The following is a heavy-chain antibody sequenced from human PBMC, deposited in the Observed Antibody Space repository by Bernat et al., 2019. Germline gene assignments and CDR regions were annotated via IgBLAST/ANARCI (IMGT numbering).Heavy chain of an antibody. D-gene: IGHD3-3*01. CDR3: ASDRAGGRFLEWPTLYYMDV. Sequence: EVQLVESGGGLVKPGGSLRLSCAASGFTFSSYSMNWVRQAPGKGLEWVSSISSSSSYIYYADSVKGRFTISRDNAKNALYLQMNSLRAEDTAVYYCASDRAGGRFLEWPTLYYMDVWGKGTTVTVSS. J-gene: IGHJ6*03. V-gene: IGHV3-21*01. CDR1: GFTFSSYS. CDR2: ISSSSSYI.